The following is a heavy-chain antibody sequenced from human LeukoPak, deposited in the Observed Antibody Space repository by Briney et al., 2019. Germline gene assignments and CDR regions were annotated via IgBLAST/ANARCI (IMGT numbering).Heavy chain of an antibody. CDR2: IKKDGSDK. CDR1: GFTFSNYW. V-gene: IGHV3-7*01. Sequence: GGSLRLSCAASGFTFSNYWMSWVRHTPGKGLERVAHIKKDGSDKYYVDSVKGRFTISRDNAKESLYLQMNSLRVEDTAVYYCARDADRGGDLDYWGQGTLVTVSS. J-gene: IGHJ4*02. CDR3: ARDADRGGDLDY. D-gene: IGHD3-10*01.